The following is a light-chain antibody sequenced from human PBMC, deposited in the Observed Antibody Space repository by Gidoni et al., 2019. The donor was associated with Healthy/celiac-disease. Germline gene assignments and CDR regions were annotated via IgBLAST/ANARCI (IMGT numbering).Light chain of an antibody. CDR1: ALPKQY. CDR3: QSADSGVV. CDR2: KDS. J-gene: IGLJ2*01. Sequence: SYELPQPPSVSVSPGQTARITCSGDALPKQYAYWYQQKPGQAPVLVIYKDSERPSGIPERFSGSSSGTTVTLTISGVQAEDEADYYCQSADSGVVFGGGTKLTVL. V-gene: IGLV3-25*02.